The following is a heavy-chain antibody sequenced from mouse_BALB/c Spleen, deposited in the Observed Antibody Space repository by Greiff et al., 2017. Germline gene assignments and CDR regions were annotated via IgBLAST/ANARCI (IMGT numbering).Heavy chain of an antibody. Sequence: EVHLVESGGGLVQPGGSLKLSCAASGFTFSSYGMSWVRQTPDKRLELVATINSNGGSTYYPDSVKGRFTISRDNAKNTLYLQMSSLKSEDTAMYYCARDSYYRYGAMDYWGQGTSVTVSS. CDR2: INSNGGST. J-gene: IGHJ4*01. V-gene: IGHV5-6-3*01. CDR1: GFTFSSYG. D-gene: IGHD2-14*01. CDR3: ARDSYYRYGAMDY.